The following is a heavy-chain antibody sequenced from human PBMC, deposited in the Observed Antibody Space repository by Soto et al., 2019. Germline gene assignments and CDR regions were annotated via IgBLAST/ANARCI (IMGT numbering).Heavy chain of an antibody. CDR3: ARDRPVDVVPTIPTYYYYMDV. D-gene: IGHD5-12*01. CDR1: GLIFSSYS. Sequence: EVHLMESGGGLVQPGGSLRLSCAASGLIFSSYSMNWVRQAPGKGLEWVSYIDSSSSDIYYADSVRGRFTISRDNAKKSLFLQMNSLRAEDTAVYYCARDRPVDVVPTIPTYYYYMDVWGKGTTVTVSS. J-gene: IGHJ6*03. V-gene: IGHV3-48*01. CDR2: IDSSSSDI.